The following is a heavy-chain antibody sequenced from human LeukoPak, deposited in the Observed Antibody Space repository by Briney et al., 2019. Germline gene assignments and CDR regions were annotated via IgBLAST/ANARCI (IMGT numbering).Heavy chain of an antibody. CDR3: ARAPGQTGSWLSYYFDY. Sequence: GGSLRLSCAASGFTFSSYSMNWVRHAPGKGLEWVSSISSSSSYIYYADSVKGRFTISRDNAKNSLYLQMNSLRAEDTAVYYCARAPGQTGSWLSYYFDYWGQGTLVTVSS. CDR1: GFTFSSYS. V-gene: IGHV3-21*01. J-gene: IGHJ4*02. D-gene: IGHD6-13*01. CDR2: ISSSSSYI.